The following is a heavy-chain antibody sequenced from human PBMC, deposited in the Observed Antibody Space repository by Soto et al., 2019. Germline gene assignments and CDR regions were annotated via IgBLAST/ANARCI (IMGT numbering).Heavy chain of an antibody. Sequence: ASVKVSCKASGYTSTCYGISWVRQAPGEGLEWMGWISAYNGNTNYAQNLQGRVTMTTDISTSTAYMELRSLRSDDTAVYYSATHRGAVGGRVDYWGQGPLVTVSS. CDR3: ATHRGAVGGRVDY. V-gene: IGHV1-18*01. D-gene: IGHD2-15*01. CDR2: ISAYNGNT. CDR1: GYTSTCYG. J-gene: IGHJ4*02.